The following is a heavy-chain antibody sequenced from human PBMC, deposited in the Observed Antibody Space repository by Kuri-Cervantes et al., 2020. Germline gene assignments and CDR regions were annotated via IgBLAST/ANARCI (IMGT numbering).Heavy chain of an antibody. D-gene: IGHD3-22*01. Sequence: ESLKISCAVYGGSFSGYYWSWIRQPPGKGLEWIGEINHSGSTNYNPSLKSRVTISVDTSKNQFSLKLSSVTAADTAVYYCASGGPMIVVVITTEYFQHWGQGTLVTVSS. CDR2: INHSGST. J-gene: IGHJ1*01. CDR1: GGSFSGYY. V-gene: IGHV4-34*01. CDR3: ASGGPMIVVVITTEYFQH.